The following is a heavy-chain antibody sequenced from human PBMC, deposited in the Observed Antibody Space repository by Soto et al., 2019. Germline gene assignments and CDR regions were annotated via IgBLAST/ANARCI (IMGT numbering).Heavy chain of an antibody. J-gene: IGHJ4*02. CDR3: ARDLGGESSSWYNLDY. Sequence: QVKLVESRGGVVQPGRSLRLSCAASGFTFSSYAMHWVRQAPGKGLEWVAVISYDGSNKYYADSVKGRFTISRDNSKNTPYLQMNSLRAEDTAVYYCARDLGGESSSWYNLDYWGQETLVTVSS. CDR1: GFTFSSYA. CDR2: ISYDGSNK. V-gene: IGHV3-30-3*01. D-gene: IGHD6-13*01.